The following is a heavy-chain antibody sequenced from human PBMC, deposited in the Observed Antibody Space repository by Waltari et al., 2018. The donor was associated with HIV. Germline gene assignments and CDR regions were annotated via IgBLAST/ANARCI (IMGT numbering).Heavy chain of an antibody. CDR1: GLNLQNYW. CDR3: ATSRGGLADY. J-gene: IGHJ4*02. V-gene: IGHV3-7*01. CDR2: IRQDGVEK. Sequence: EVRLDESGGTLCQPGGSLRLTCASSGLNLQNYWTRWVRQAPGKRLEWVANIRQDGVEKYYADSVRGRFTISRDNANNTLFRQMNNVGVEDSAAYYCATSRGGLADYWGRGALVTVST. D-gene: IGHD6-19*01.